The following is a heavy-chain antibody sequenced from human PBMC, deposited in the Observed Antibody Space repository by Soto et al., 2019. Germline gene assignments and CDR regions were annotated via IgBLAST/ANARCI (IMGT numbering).Heavy chain of an antibody. D-gene: IGHD3-22*01. CDR2: LSAYNGNT. CDR1: GYTFTSYG. CDR3: ARRHYYDSSGYYAY. J-gene: IGHJ4*02. Sequence: QVQLVQSGAEVKKPGASVKVSCKASGYTFTSYGISWVRQAPGQGLEWMGWLSAYNGNTNYAQKLQGRVTMTTDTSTSTAYLELRSLRADDTAVYYCARRHYYDSSGYYAYWGQGTLVTVSS. V-gene: IGHV1-18*04.